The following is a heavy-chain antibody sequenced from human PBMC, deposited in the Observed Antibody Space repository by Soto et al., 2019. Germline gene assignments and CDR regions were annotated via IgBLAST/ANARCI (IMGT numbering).Heavy chain of an antibody. J-gene: IGHJ4*02. CDR2: VNWNGGST. V-gene: IGHV3-20*04. D-gene: IGHD1-26*01. CDR3: VRGASLNFDY. CDR1: GFIFDDYG. Sequence: EVQLVESGGGVLRPGGSLRLSCAASGFIFDDYGMRWARQAPGKGLAWVSGVNWNGGSTGYADSVKGRFTISRDNAKNFLFLQMNSLRVEDTAFYYCVRGASLNFDYWGQGTLVTVSS.